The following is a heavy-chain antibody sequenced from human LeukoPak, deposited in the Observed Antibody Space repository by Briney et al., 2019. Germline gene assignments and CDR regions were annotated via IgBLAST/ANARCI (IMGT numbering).Heavy chain of an antibody. CDR1: GGSISSGGYY. Sequence: SQTLSLTCTVSGGSISSGGYYWSWIRQHPGKGLEWIGYVYYSGSTYYNPSLKSRVTISVDTSKNQFSLKLSSVTAADTAVYYCARGYSGYDHFDYWGQGTLVTVSS. V-gene: IGHV4-31*03. D-gene: IGHD5-12*01. CDR2: VYYSGST. J-gene: IGHJ4*02. CDR3: ARGYSGYDHFDY.